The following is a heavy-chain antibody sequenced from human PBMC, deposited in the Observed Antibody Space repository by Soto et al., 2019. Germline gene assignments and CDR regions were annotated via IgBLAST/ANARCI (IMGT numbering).Heavy chain of an antibody. V-gene: IGHV5-51*01. CDR3: FRGGVTSRTFDY. D-gene: IGHD3-16*01. J-gene: IGHJ4*02. CDR2: IFPDDSDT. CDR1: GYIIKNYW. Sequence: GESLKISCKASGYIIKNYWIGWVRQMPGQGLEWMGIIFPDDSDTRYSPSLQGHVTISVDKSISTAYVQWSSLKASDSAIYYCFRGGVTSRTFDYWGQGTLVTVSS.